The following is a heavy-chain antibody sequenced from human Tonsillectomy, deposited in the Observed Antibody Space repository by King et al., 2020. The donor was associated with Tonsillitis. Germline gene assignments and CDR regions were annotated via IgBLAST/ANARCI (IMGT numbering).Heavy chain of an antibody. CDR3: AKKDGLGGYSYGQGAFDI. CDR1: GFTFDDYA. V-gene: IGHV3-9*01. Sequence: VQLVESGGGLVQPGRSLRLSCAASGFTFDDYAMHWVRQAPGKGLEWVSGISWNSGSIGYADSVKGRFTISRDNAKNSLYLQMNSLRAEDTALYYCAKKDGLGGYSYGQGAFDIWGQGTMVTVSS. CDR2: ISWNSGSI. J-gene: IGHJ3*02. D-gene: IGHD5-18*01.